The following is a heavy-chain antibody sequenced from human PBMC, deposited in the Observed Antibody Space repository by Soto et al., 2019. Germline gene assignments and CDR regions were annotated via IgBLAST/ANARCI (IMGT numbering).Heavy chain of an antibody. CDR2: ISWNSGSI. CDR3: AKGYCSGGSCYVGGSFDI. J-gene: IGHJ3*02. Sequence: SGGSLRLSCAASGFTFDDYAMHWVRQAPGKGLEWVSGISWNSGSIGYADSVKGRFTISRDNAKNSLYLQMNSLRAEDTALYYCAKGYCSGGSCYVGGSFDIWGQGTMVTVSS. CDR1: GFTFDDYA. D-gene: IGHD2-15*01. V-gene: IGHV3-9*01.